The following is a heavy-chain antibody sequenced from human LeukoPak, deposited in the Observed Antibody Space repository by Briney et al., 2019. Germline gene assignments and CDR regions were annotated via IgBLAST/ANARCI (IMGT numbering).Heavy chain of an antibody. CDR1: GYSISSGYY. J-gene: IGHJ4*02. CDR2: IYHAGST. V-gene: IGHV4-38-2*02. Sequence: PSETLSLTCTVSGYSISSGYYWGWIRQSPGKGLEWIGSIYHAGSTXHNPSLKSRVTISVDTSKNQFSLKLSSVTAADTAVYYCARVRAASXRRFDYWGQGTLVTVSS. CDR3: ARVRAASXRRFDY. D-gene: IGHD3-10*01.